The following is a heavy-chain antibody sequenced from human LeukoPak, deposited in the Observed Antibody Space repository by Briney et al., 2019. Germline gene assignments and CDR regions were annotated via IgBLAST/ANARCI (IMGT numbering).Heavy chain of an antibody. V-gene: IGHV4-38-2*02. D-gene: IGHD5-24*01. CDR2: IYHSGST. CDR1: GYSISSGYY. J-gene: IGHJ3*02. Sequence: SETLSLTCTVSGYSISSGYYWGWIRQPPGKGLEWIGSIYHSGSTYYNPSLKSRVTISVDTSKNQFSLKLSSVAAADTAVYYCARGEMATIEDAFDIWGQGTMVTVSS. CDR3: ARGEMATIEDAFDI.